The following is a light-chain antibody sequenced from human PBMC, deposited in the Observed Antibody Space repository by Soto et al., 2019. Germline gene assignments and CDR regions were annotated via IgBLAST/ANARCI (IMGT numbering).Light chain of an antibody. Sequence: QSALTQPASVSGSPGQSITISCTGTSSDVGGYNYVSWYQQHPGKAPKRMIYDVSNRHSGVSNRFSGSKSGNTASLTISGVQAEDEADYYCSSYTSSSTLGVFGTGTKLTVL. CDR3: SSYTSSSTLGV. CDR1: SSDVGGYNY. CDR2: DVS. J-gene: IGLJ1*01. V-gene: IGLV2-14*01.